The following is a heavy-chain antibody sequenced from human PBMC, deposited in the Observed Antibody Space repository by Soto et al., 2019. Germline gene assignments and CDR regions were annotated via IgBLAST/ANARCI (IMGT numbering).Heavy chain of an antibody. J-gene: IGHJ5*02. CDR2: ISSRSGYI. CDR1: GLCLCRCT. CDR3: ASRGGNCSDTSCPGGFDP. D-gene: IGHD2-2*01. V-gene: IGHV3-21*01. Sequence: GGLRSLECRAWGLCLCRCTMNWVRQAPGKGLEWVSVISSRSGYIYYADSVKGRFTISRDNAKNSLYLQMSSLRAEDTAVFYCASRGGNCSDTSCPGGFDPWGLGTLVPVSS.